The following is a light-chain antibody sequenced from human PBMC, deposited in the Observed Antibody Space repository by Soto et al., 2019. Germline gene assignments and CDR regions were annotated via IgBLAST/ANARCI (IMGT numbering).Light chain of an antibody. CDR2: SVS. V-gene: IGKV1-39*01. CDR1: QNIGRY. CDR3: QHSYSSPYT. J-gene: IGKJ2*01. Sequence: DVQMTQSPSSLSASVGDSVTITCRASQNIGRYLHWYQQRPGQAPRLLVHSVSNLQSGVPPTFSGSGSGTDFILTISSLQPDDFATYYCQHSYSSPYTFGQGTKLELK.